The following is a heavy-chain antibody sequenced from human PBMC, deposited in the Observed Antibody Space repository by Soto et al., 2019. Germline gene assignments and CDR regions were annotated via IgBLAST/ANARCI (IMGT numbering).Heavy chain of an antibody. J-gene: IGHJ4*02. V-gene: IGHV4-61*01. CDR1: GGSVNSDNFY. CDR3: AREFSNSPEAFDS. CDR2: IYYTGST. D-gene: IGHD6-6*01. Sequence: LSLTCTVSGGSVNSDNFYWSWIRQPPGRGLEWIGYIYYTGSTNYNPSLKSRVTISIDTSRNQFSLKLSSVTAADTAVYYCAREFSNSPEAFDSWGQGSLVTVSS.